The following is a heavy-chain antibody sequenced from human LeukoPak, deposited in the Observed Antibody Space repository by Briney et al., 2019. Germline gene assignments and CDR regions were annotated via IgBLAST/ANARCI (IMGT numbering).Heavy chain of an antibody. CDR3: TGGAYDPDYFDY. J-gene: IGHJ4*02. CDR2: LYTGGST. Sequence: SETLSLTCTVSGASISDYYWSWIRQPAGKRLEWIGRLYTGGSTTYNPSLKSRVTISVDRSRNQFSLKLSSVTAADTAVYYCTGGAYDPDYFDYWGQGTLVTVSS. CDR1: GASISDYY. V-gene: IGHV4-4*07. D-gene: IGHD3-22*01.